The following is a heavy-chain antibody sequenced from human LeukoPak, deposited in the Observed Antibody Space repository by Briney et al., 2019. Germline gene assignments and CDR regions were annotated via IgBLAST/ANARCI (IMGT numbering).Heavy chain of an antibody. CDR2: MNPNSGNT. CDR3: ARGRRGYCSSTSCFQNYYYYYMDV. Sequence: ASVKVSCKASGGTFSSYAISWVRQAPGQGLEWMGWMNPNSGNTGYAQKFQGRVTMTRNTSISTAYMELSSLRSEDTAVYYCARGRRGYCSSTSCFQNYYYYYMDVWGKGTTVTVSS. CDR1: GGTFSSYA. D-gene: IGHD2-2*01. V-gene: IGHV1-8*02. J-gene: IGHJ6*03.